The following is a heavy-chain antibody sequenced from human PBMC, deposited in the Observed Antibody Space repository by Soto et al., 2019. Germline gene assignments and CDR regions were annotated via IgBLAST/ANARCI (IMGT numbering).Heavy chain of an antibody. Sequence: ASVKVSCKASGYTFTGYYMHWVRQAPGQGLEWMGWINPNSGGTNYAQKLQGRVTMTRDTSTSTAYMELRRLRSDDTAVYYCARGGCSSTSCHWGMDVWGQGTTVTVSS. CDR3: ARGGCSSTSCHWGMDV. CDR1: GYTFTGYY. J-gene: IGHJ6*02. CDR2: INPNSGGT. V-gene: IGHV1-2*02. D-gene: IGHD2-2*01.